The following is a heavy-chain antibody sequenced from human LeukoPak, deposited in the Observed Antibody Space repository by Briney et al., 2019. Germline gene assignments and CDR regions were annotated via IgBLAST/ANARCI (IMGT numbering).Heavy chain of an antibody. Sequence: KTSETLSLTCAVYGGSFSGYYWSWIRQPPGKGLEWIGEINHSGSTNYNPSLKSRVTISVDTSKNQFSLKLSSVTAADTAVYYCARRFPGGWFMGPNWFDPWGQGTLVTVSS. CDR1: GGSFSGYY. CDR3: ARRFPGGWFMGPNWFDP. D-gene: IGHD6-19*01. V-gene: IGHV4-34*01. J-gene: IGHJ5*02. CDR2: INHSGST.